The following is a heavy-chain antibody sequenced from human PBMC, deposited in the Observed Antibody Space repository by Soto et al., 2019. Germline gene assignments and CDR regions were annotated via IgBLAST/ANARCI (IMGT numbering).Heavy chain of an antibody. CDR3: ARLEGLATISYYFDF. CDR1: GGSISSGDYY. D-gene: IGHD3-9*01. J-gene: IGHJ4*02. V-gene: IGHV4-30-4*01. Sequence: PSETLSLTCTVSGGSISSGDYYWSWIRQPPGKGLEWIGSIYYSGSTHYNPSLQSRVTISLDTSKSQFSLKLNSVTAADSAVYFCARLEGLATISYYFDFWGPGALVTVSS. CDR2: IYYSGST.